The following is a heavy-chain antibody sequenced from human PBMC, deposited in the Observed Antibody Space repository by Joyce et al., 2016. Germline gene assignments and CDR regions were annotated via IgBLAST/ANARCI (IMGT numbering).Heavy chain of an antibody. V-gene: IGHV3-30*18. CDR3: TKGYYTIDS. D-gene: IGHD3-3*01. CDR2: ISYDGNDK. Sequence: QVQLVESGGGVVQPGRSLRLSCAGSGFTFSSSGMNWVRQAPGKGPEWVAIISYDGNDKYYADSVRGRFTISRDNSKNTLHLQMDSLRPEDTAMYYCTKGYYTIDSWGQGTLVTVSS. J-gene: IGHJ4*02. CDR1: GFTFSSSG.